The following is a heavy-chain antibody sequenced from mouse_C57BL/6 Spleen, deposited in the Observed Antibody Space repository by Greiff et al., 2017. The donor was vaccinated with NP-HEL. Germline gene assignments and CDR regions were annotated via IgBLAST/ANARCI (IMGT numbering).Heavy chain of an antibody. Sequence: EVKVVESGGGLVQPGGSMKLSCAASGFTFSDAWMDWVRQSPEKGLEWVAEIRNKANNHATYYAESVKGRFTISRDDSKSSVYLQMNSLRAEDTGIYYCTRRAGKAAWFAYWGQGTLVTVSA. CDR2: IRNKANNHAT. CDR1: GFTFSDAW. V-gene: IGHV6-6*01. J-gene: IGHJ3*01. CDR3: TRRAGKAAWFAY. D-gene: IGHD3-1*01.